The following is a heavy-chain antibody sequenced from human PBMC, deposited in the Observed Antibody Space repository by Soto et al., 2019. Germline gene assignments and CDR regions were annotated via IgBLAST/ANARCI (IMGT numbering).Heavy chain of an antibody. D-gene: IGHD1-1*01. J-gene: IGHJ3*02. V-gene: IGHV4-59*01. CDR1: GGSISSYY. CDR3: ARSYDSGAHLHPVAFDI. CDR2: IYYSGST. Sequence: SETLSLTCTVSGGSISSYYWSWIRQPPGKGLEWIGYIYYSGSTNYNPSLKSRVTISVDTSKNQFSLKLSSVTAADTAVYYCARSYDSGAHLHPVAFDIWGQGTMVTV.